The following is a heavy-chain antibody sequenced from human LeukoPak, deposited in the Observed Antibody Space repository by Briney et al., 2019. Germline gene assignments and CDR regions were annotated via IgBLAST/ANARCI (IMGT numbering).Heavy chain of an antibody. D-gene: IGHD5-18*01. J-gene: IGHJ4*02. CDR2: ISSTGNSI. V-gene: IGHV3-48*03. CDR3: VRGERGFNYGPIDY. CDR1: GFSFISYE. Sequence: GGSLRLSCAASGFSFISYEMNWVRQAPGKGLEWISYISSTGNSIYYADSVKGRFTISRDNAKNSLYLQMNILRVEDTALYYCVRGERGFNYGPIDYWGQRTPVTVSS.